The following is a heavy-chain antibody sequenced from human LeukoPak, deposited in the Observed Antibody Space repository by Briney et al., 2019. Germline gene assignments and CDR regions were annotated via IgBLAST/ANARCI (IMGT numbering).Heavy chain of an antibody. CDR2: ISAYNGNT. Sequence: ASVKVSCKASGYPFDNFGLTWVRQAPGHGLEWMWWISAYNGNTHHAQKFRDRLTLTTDTSTSTAYLELRSLKSDDTAVYYCARDRVGGDLTGESLYWGQGTLVTVSS. D-gene: IGHD4-17*01. CDR3: ARDRVGGDLTGESLY. J-gene: IGHJ4*02. CDR1: GYPFDNFG. V-gene: IGHV1-18*01.